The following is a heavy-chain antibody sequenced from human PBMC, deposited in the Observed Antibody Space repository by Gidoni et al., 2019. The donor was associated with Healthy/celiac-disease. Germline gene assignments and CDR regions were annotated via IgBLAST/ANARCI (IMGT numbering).Heavy chain of an antibody. CDR3: AGDGSYYDSSGYLTRNWYFDL. J-gene: IGHJ2*01. Sequence: EVQLLESGGGLVQPGGSLRLSCAASGFTFSSSALSWVRQAPGKGLEWVSAISGSGGSTYYADSVKGRFTISRDNSKNTLYLQMNSLRAEDTAVYYCAGDGSYYDSSGYLTRNWYFDLWGRGTLVTVSS. D-gene: IGHD3-22*01. CDR1: GFTFSSSA. V-gene: IGHV3-23*01. CDR2: ISGSGGST.